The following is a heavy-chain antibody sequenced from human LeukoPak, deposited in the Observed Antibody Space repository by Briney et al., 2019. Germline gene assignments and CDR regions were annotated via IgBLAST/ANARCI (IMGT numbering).Heavy chain of an antibody. V-gene: IGHV4-59*08. CDR3: ARLPFTYDILTGYSFDAFDI. CDR1: GGSISSYC. D-gene: IGHD3-9*01. CDR2: IYYSGST. J-gene: IGHJ3*02. Sequence: SETLSLTCTVSGGSISSYCWSWIRQPPGKGLECLGYIYYSGSTNYNPSLKSRVTISVDTSKNQFSLKLSSVTAADTAVYYCARLPFTYDILTGYSFDAFDIWGQGTMVTVSS.